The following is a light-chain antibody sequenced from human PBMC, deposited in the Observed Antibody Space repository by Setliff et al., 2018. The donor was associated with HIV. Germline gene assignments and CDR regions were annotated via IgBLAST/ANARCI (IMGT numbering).Light chain of an antibody. V-gene: IGLV2-23*01. Sequence: QSALAQSASVSGSPGQSITISCTGTSSDVGSYNLVSWYQQHPGKAPKLMIYEGSKRPSGVSNRFSGSKSGSTASLTISGLQAEDEADYYCCSYAGSSTLVVFGGGTK. CDR1: SSDVGSYNL. J-gene: IGLJ2*01. CDR3: CSYAGSSTLVV. CDR2: EGS.